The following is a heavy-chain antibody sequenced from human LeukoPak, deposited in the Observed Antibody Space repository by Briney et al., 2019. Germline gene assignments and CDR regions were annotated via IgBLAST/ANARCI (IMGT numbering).Heavy chain of an antibody. CDR3: ARGGTIPPPYYFDY. D-gene: IGHD3-16*01. V-gene: IGHV1-3*01. J-gene: IGHJ4*02. CDR2: INAYNGDT. CDR1: GYTFINYA. Sequence: ASVKVSCKASGYTFINYAIHWVRQAPGQRLEWMGWINAYNGDTEYSQKLQGRVTMTTDTSTSTAYMELRSLRSDDTAVYYCARGGTIPPPYYFDYWGQGTLVTVS.